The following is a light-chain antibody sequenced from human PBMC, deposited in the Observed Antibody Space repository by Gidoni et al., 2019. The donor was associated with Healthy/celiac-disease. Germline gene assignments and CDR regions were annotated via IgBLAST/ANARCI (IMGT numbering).Light chain of an antibody. CDR3: QKYYSFPWT. CDR1: QGISSY. Sequence: VIWMNQSPSLISASTGDIVTISCLMIQGISSYLAWYQQKPGKATELLIYAESTLQSGVPSRFSGSGSGTDFTLTISCLQSEDFATYYCQKYYSFPWTFGQGTKVEIK. J-gene: IGKJ1*01. V-gene: IGKV1D-8*01. CDR2: AES.